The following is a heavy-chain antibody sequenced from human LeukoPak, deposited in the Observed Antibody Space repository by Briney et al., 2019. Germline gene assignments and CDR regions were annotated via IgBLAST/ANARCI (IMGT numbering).Heavy chain of an antibody. CDR1: GYTFTSYD. CDR3: ARETTVTTDFDY. CDR2: MNPNSGNT. J-gene: IGHJ4*02. V-gene: IGHV1-8*01. Sequence: ASVKVSCKASGYTFTSYDINWVRQATGQGLEWMGWMNPNSGNTGYAQKFQGRVTMTRNTSISTAYMELRSLRSDDTAVYYCARETTVTTDFDYWGQGTLVTVSS. D-gene: IGHD4-17*01.